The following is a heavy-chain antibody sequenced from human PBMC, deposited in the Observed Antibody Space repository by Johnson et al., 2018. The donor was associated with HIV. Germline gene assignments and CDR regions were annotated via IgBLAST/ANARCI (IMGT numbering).Heavy chain of an antibody. CDR3: AKRTQDAYGPHVAFDI. V-gene: IGHV3-23*04. CDR1: GFTFSSYA. CDR2: ISGSGGST. D-gene: IGHD3-10*01. J-gene: IGHJ3*02. Sequence: VQLVESGGGLVQPGGSLRLSCAASGFTFSSYAMSWVRQAPGKGLEWVSAISGSGGSTYYADSVKGRFTISRDNSKNTLYLQMNSLRAEDTAVYYCAKRTQDAYGPHVAFDIWGQGTRVTVSS.